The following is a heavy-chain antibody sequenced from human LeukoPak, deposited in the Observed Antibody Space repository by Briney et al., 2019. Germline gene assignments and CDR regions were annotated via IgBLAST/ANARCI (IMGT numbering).Heavy chain of an antibody. CDR3: ARDGIAGTFDERYRFDY. J-gene: IGHJ4*02. V-gene: IGHV3-48*04. D-gene: IGHD3-16*01. CDR1: GFTFSSYL. CDR2: IDTSGKTI. Sequence: GGSLRLSCATSGFTFSSYLMNWVRQAPGKGLEWLSFIDTSGKTIYYADSVKGRFTISRDNAKNSLYLQMNSLRAEDTAVYYCARDGIAGTFDERYRFDYWGQGTLVTVSS.